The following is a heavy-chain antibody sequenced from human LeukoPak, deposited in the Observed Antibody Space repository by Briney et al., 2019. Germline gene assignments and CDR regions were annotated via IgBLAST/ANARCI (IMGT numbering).Heavy chain of an antibody. J-gene: IGHJ4*02. V-gene: IGHV4-59*01. CDR1: GGSNSRFY. CDR2: IFYTGST. CDR3: ARGFNEHRGMSFDY. Sequence: PSETLSLTCTVSGGSNSRFYWSWIRQPPGRGLESIGYIFYTGSTTYNPSLKSRVTMSVDTSNNQFPLRLRSVTAADTAFYYCARGFNEHRGMSFDYWGRGIPVTVSS. D-gene: IGHD2-15*01.